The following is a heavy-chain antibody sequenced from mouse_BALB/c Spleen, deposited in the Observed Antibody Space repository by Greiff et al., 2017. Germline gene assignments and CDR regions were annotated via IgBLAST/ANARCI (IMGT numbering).Heavy chain of an antibody. CDR2: IYPYNGGT. CDR3: ASTAPWFAY. V-gene: IGHV1S29*02. J-gene: IGHJ3*01. D-gene: IGHD1-2*01. CDR1: GYTFTDYN. Sequence: EVQLQQSGPELVKPGASVKISCKASGYTFTDYNMHWVKQSHGKSLEWIGYIYPYNGGTGYNQKFKSKATLTVDNSSSTAYMELRSLTSEDSAVYYCASTAPWFAYWGQGTLVTVSA.